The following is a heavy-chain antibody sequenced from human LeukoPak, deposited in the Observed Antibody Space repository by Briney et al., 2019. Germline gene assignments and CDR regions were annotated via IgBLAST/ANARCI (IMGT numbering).Heavy chain of an antibody. CDR1: GFTFTSYS. V-gene: IGHV3-23*01. D-gene: IGHD2-2*01. CDR2: ISGGGGST. Sequence: GGSLRLSCAASGFTFTSYSMNWVRQAPGKGLEWVSTISGGGGSTYYADSVKGRFTISKDNAKNTVYLQMNNLRAEDTAVYYCVSFYETYWGRGTLVTVSS. CDR3: VSFYETY. J-gene: IGHJ4*02.